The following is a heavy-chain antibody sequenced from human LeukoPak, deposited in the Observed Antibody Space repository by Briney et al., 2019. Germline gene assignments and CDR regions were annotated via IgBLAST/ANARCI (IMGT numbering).Heavy chain of an antibody. CDR1: GYTFTDFY. CDR2: INPNSGGT. V-gene: IGHV1-2*02. CDR3: ARGVVVAGNDY. D-gene: IGHD6-19*01. Sequence: ASVKVSCKASGYTFTDFYIHWVRQAPGQGREWMGWINPNSGGTNYAQNFQGRVTMTRDTSITTAYMELSRLRSDDTAVYYCARGVVVAGNDYWGQGTLVTVSS. J-gene: IGHJ4*02.